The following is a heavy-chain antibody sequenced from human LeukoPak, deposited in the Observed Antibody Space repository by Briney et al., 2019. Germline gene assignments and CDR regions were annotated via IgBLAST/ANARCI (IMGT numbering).Heavy chain of an antibody. Sequence: GRSLRLSRAASGFTFDDYAMPWVRQAPGKGLEWVSGISWNSGSIGYADSVKGRFTISRDNAKNSLYLQMNSLRAEDTALYYCAKDWGAPDYYGSGSYFLTLDYWGQGTLVTVSS. CDR3: AKDWGAPDYYGSGSYFLTLDY. V-gene: IGHV3-9*01. CDR2: ISWNSGSI. CDR1: GFTFDDYA. D-gene: IGHD3-10*01. J-gene: IGHJ4*02.